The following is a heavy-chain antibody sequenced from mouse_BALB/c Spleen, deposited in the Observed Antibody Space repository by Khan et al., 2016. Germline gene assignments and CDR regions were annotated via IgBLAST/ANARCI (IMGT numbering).Heavy chain of an antibody. V-gene: IGHV1S135*01. CDR3: ARGGITTVVAKGLDY. J-gene: IGHJ2*01. Sequence: VQLQQSGPELVKPGASVKVSCKASGYAFTSYNMYWVKQSHGKSLEWIGYIDPYNGGTSYNQKFKGKATLTVDKFSSTAYMHLNSLTSEDSAVYYWARGGITTVVAKGLDYWGQGTTLTVSS. CDR2: IDPYNGGT. D-gene: IGHD1-1*01. CDR1: GYAFTSYN.